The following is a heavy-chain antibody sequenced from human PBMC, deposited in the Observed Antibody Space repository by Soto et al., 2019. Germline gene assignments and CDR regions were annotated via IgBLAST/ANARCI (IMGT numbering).Heavy chain of an antibody. Sequence: GGSLRLSCAASGFTFSSYGMHWVRQAPGKGLEWVAVIWYDGSNKYYADSVKGRFTISRDNSKNTLYLQMNSLRAEVTAVYYCARGGFSSSFFGYWGQGTLVTVSS. CDR1: GFTFSSYG. J-gene: IGHJ4*02. CDR3: ARGGFSSSFFGY. CDR2: IWYDGSNK. V-gene: IGHV3-33*01. D-gene: IGHD6-13*01.